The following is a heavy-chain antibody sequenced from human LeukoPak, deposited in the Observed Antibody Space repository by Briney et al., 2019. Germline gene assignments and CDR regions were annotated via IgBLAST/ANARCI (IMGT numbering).Heavy chain of an antibody. J-gene: IGHJ5*02. Sequence: SQTLSLTCAISGDSVSSNSAAWNWIRQSPSRGLEWLGRTYYRSKWYNDYAVSVKSRITINPDTSKNQFSLQLNSVTPEDTAVYYCARDRGIGYYGSGSYDSNWFDPWGQGTLVTVSS. CDR3: ARDRGIGYYGSGSYDSNWFDP. V-gene: IGHV6-1*01. D-gene: IGHD3-10*01. CDR2: TYYRSKWYN. CDR1: GDSVSSNSAA.